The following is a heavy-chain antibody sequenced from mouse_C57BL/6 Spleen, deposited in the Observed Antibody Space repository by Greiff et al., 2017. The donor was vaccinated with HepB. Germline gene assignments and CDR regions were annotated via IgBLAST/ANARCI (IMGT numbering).Heavy chain of an antibody. J-gene: IGHJ4*01. CDR3: ARLDYDDDVDAMDY. Sequence: QVQLQQSGAELVKPGASVKISCKASGYAFSSYWMNWVKQRPGKGLEWIGQIYPGDGDTNYNGKFKGKATLTADKSSSTAYMQLSSLTSEDSAVYFCARLDYDDDVDAMDYWGQGTSVTVSS. V-gene: IGHV1-80*01. D-gene: IGHD2-4*01. CDR1: GYAFSSYW. CDR2: IYPGDGDT.